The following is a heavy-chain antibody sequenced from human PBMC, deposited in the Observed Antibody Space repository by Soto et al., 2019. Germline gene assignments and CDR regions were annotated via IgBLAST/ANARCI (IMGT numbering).Heavy chain of an antibody. J-gene: IGHJ4*02. CDR3: AKAVGRPYFDY. V-gene: IGHV3-23*01. Sequence: GGSLRLSCAASGFTFSSYAMSWVRQAPGKGLEWVSGISGTGGTTYYADSVKGRFTISRDNSKNTLYLQMNSLRAEDTAVYYCAKAVGRPYFDYWGQGTLVTVSS. D-gene: IGHD1-26*01. CDR2: ISGTGGTT. CDR1: GFTFSSYA.